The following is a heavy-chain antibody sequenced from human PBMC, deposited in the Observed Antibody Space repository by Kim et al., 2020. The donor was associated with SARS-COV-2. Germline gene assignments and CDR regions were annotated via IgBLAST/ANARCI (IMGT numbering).Heavy chain of an antibody. CDR3: ARGAVTHYFFDY. D-gene: IGHD4-17*01. V-gene: IGHV3-21*01. CDR2: ISSSSSYI. Sequence: GGSLRLSCAASGFTFSSYSMNWVRQAPGKGLEWVSSISSSSSYIYYADSVKGRFTISRDNAKNSLYLQMNSLRAEDTAVYYCARGAVTHYFFDYWGQGTLVTVSS. J-gene: IGHJ4*02. CDR1: GFTFSSYS.